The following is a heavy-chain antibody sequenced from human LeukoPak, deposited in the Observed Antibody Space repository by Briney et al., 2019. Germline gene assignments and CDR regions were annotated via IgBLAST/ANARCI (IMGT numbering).Heavy chain of an antibody. J-gene: IGHJ4*02. D-gene: IGHD3-22*01. CDR1: GFSLSSYA. CDR3: ARVGMTYYYDSSGYDY. CDR2: TSSSDAGK. Sequence: PGGSLRLSCTVSGFSLSSYALSWVRRAPGKGLEWVSATSSSDAGKYYADSVRGRFTISRDNSRNTMYLQMNSLRAEDTAVYYCARVGMTYYYDSSGYDYWGQGTLVTVSS. V-gene: IGHV3-23*01.